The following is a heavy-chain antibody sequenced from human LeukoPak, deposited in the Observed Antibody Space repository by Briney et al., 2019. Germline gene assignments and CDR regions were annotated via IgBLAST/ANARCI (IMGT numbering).Heavy chain of an antibody. CDR3: ARGRLGYCSGGSCYSGFPV. J-gene: IGHJ6*04. CDR2: INHSGST. D-gene: IGHD2-15*01. CDR1: GGSFSGYY. V-gene: IGHV4-34*01. Sequence: SETMSLTCAVYGGSFSGYYWSWIRQPPGKGLEWIGEINHSGSTNYNPSLKSRVTISVGTSKNQFSLKLSSVTAADTAVYYCARGRLGYCSGGSCYSGFPVWGKGTTVTVSS.